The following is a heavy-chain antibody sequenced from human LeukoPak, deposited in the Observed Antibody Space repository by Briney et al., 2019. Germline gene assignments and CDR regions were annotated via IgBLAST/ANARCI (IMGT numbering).Heavy chain of an antibody. CDR2: ISRFSSVTVSSNYI. J-gene: IGHJ6*04. D-gene: IGHD1-26*01. CDR3: ASDPPRVGMDV. V-gene: IGHV3-21*01. CDR1: GFTFSSYK. Sequence: GGSLRLSCAASGFTFSSYKMNWVRQAPGKGLEWVSSISRFSSVTVSSNYIYYADSVKGGFTISRDNVKNSLYLQMNSLRPEDTAVYYCASDPPRVGMDVWGKGTTVTVSS.